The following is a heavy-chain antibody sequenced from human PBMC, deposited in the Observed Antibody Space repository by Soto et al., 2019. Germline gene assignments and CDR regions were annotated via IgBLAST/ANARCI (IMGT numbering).Heavy chain of an antibody. CDR1: VVSIIRRNG. CDR3: ATTVVDYYDSSAYYYFDY. CDR2: IYHSVIT. D-gene: IGHD3-22*01. Sequence: SETLSLTCAVSVVSIIRRNGGSGGRQAPGKWLEWIGEIYHSVITNYNPSLKSRVTISVDKSKNQFSLKLSSVTAADTAVYYCATTVVDYYDSSAYYYFDYWGPATQLTRSS. J-gene: IGHJ4*02. V-gene: IGHV4-4*02.